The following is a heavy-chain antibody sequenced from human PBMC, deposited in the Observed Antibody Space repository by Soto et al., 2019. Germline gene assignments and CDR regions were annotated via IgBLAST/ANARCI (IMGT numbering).Heavy chain of an antibody. CDR2: IFSNDEK. Sequence: QVTVKVSGPVLVKPTETLTLTCTVSGFSLSNAGLGGSWIRQPPGKALEWLAHIFSNDEKSYSTSLKSRLTTSKDTSKSQVVLTMTNMAPVDTATYYCASTYSTSWYGFDPWGQGTLVTVSS. V-gene: IGHV2-26*04. D-gene: IGHD6-13*01. CDR1: GFSLSNAGLG. J-gene: IGHJ5*02. CDR3: ASTYSTSWYGFDP.